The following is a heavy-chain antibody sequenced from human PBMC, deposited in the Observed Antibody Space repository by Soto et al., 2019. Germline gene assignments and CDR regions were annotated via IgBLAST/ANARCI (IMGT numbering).Heavy chain of an antibody. CDR1: NGSISVYY. CDR3: ARGGSGWPHWFDP. V-gene: IGHV4-59*01. CDR2: IYYSGST. J-gene: IGHJ5*02. Sequence: SETLSLTCTVSNGSISVYYWSWIRQPPGKGLEWIGYIYYSGSTKYNPSLKSRVTISLDTSKKQFSLKLSSVTAADTAVYYCARGGSGWPHWFDPWGQGTLVTVSS. D-gene: IGHD6-25*01.